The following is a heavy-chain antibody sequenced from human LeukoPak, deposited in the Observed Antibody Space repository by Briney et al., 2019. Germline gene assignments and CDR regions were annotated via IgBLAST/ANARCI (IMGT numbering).Heavy chain of an antibody. CDR1: GFTFSSYA. V-gene: IGHV3-30*04. Sequence: GGSLRLSCAASGFTFSSYAMHWVRQAPGKGLEWVAVISYDGSNKYYADSVKGRFTISRDNSKNTLYLQMNSLRAEDTAVYYCARVGIAVAGNGGAFDIWGQGTMVTVSS. J-gene: IGHJ3*02. CDR2: ISYDGSNK. D-gene: IGHD6-19*01. CDR3: ARVGIAVAGNGGAFDI.